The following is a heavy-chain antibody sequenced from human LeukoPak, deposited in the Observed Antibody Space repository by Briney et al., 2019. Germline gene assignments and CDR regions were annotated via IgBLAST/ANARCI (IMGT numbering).Heavy chain of an antibody. V-gene: IGHV1-2*02. CDR2: INPNSGVT. Sequence: GASVKVSCKASGYTFTGNYMHWVRQAPGQGLEWMGWINPNSGVTNYAQKFQGRVTMTRDTSISTAYMELSRLTSDDTAVYYCARGSFRTTIAGNWFDPWGQGTLVTVSS. J-gene: IGHJ5*02. CDR3: ARGSFRTTIAGNWFDP. D-gene: IGHD2/OR15-2a*01. CDR1: GYTFTGNY.